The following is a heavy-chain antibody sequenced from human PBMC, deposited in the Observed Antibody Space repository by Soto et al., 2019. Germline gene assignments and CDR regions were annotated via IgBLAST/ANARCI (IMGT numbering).Heavy chain of an antibody. CDR1: GFTFSSYG. D-gene: IGHD2-15*01. CDR2: IWYDGSNK. Sequence: QVQLVESGGGVVQPGRSLRLSCAASGFTFSSYGMHWVRQAPGKGLEWVAVIWYDGSNKYYADSVKGRFTISRDNSKNTLYLQMYSLRAEDTAVYYCARDAEWWAGGVDYWGQGTLVTVSS. V-gene: IGHV3-33*01. CDR3: ARDAEWWAGGVDY. J-gene: IGHJ4*02.